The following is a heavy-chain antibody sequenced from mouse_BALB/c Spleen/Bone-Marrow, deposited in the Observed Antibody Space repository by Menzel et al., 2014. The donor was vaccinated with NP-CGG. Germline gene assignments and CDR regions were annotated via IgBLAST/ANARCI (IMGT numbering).Heavy chain of an antibody. CDR2: ISYSGST. J-gene: IGHJ3*01. V-gene: IGHV3-2*02. CDR1: GYSITNDYA. Sequence: EVQLQQSGPGLVKPSQPLSLTCTVTGYSITNDYAWNWIRQFPGNKLEWMGYISYSGSTSYNPSLKSRISITRDTSKSQFFLQLNSVTTEDTATYYCARSNDGFPAWFAYWGQGTLVTVSA. D-gene: IGHD2-3*01. CDR3: ARSNDGFPAWFAY.